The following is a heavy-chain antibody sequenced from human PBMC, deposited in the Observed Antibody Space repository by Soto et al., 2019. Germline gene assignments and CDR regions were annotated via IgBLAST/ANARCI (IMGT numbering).Heavy chain of an antibody. D-gene: IGHD2-2*02. Sequence: QVQLQESGPGLVKTSETRSLTCTVAGGTISRYYWSWIRQPPGKGLEWIGYIYYSGRTNYNPSLKSRVTISVDTSKNQFSLKLSSVTAADTAVYYCARGYCSSTICYIWDNWFDPWGQGTLVTVSS. J-gene: IGHJ5*02. CDR1: GGTISRYY. CDR3: ARGYCSSTICYIWDNWFDP. CDR2: IYYSGRT. V-gene: IGHV4-59*01.